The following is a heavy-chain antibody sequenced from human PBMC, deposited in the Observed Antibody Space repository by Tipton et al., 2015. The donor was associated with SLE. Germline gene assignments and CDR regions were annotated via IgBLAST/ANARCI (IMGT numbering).Heavy chain of an antibody. D-gene: IGHD3-22*01. Sequence: QSGAEVKKPGASVKVSCKASGYTFTSYGISWVRQAPGQGLEWMGWISSYNGYTNYAQNLQGRVTMTTDTSTSTVYMELRSLRSDDTAVYYCARDLGYYDSSGLNYFDYWGQGTLVTVSS. J-gene: IGHJ4*02. V-gene: IGHV1-18*04. CDR1: GYTFTSYG. CDR2: ISSYNGYT. CDR3: ARDLGYYDSSGLNYFDY.